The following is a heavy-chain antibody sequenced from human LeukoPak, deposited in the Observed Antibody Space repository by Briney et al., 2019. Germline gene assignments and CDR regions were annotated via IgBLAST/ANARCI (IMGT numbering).Heavy chain of an antibody. CDR3: AANFDL. CDR2: IWYDGSNN. J-gene: IGHJ4*02. CDR1: GFTFSNYG. V-gene: IGHV3-33*01. Sequence: GGSPRLSCAASGFTFSNYGMHWVRQAPGKGREGVAVIWYDGSNNYYADSVKRRFTISRDNSNNTLNLQMNSLRGEDTAVYYCAANFDLWGQGTLVTVSS.